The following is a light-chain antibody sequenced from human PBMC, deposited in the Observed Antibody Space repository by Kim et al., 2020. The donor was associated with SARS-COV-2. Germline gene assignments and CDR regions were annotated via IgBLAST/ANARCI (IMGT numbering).Light chain of an antibody. V-gene: IGLV3-19*01. Sequence: LGHTVRIPSQGDSRRSYYATWDQQKPGQAPIVVIYGKNNWPSRIPDRFSGSSSANTASLTITGTQEGDEADYYCNSRDIHDNVVVGGGTQLTVL. CDR1: SRRSYY. J-gene: IGLJ2*01. CDR2: GKN. CDR3: NSRDIHDNVV.